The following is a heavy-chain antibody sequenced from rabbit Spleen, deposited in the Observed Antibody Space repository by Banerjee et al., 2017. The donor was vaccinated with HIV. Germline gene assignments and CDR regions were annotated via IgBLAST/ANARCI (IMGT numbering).Heavy chain of an antibody. Sequence: QSLEESGGDLVKPGASLTLTCTASGFSFSSNDYMCWVRQAPGKGLEWIGYIDPIFGRTYYASWVDGRFTISSHNAQNTLYLQLNSLTAADTATYFCVRDLGYDDYSEKGYFNLWGPGTLVTVS. D-gene: IGHD2-1*01. V-gene: IGHV1S40*01. CDR1: GFSFSSNDY. J-gene: IGHJ4*01. CDR2: IDPIFGRT. CDR3: VRDLGYDDYSEKGYFNL.